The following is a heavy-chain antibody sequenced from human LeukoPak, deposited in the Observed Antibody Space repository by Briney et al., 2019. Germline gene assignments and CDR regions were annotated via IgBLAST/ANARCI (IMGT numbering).Heavy chain of an antibody. V-gene: IGHV4-39*01. CDR1: GGSITSTTYF. Sequence: SETLSLTCTVSGGSITSTTYFWCWLRPPPGKLRVWIGSIYYSGSTYYNPSLKSRVIISVDTSKSQFSLKLTSVTAADTAVYYCARSTSGSYFWADKWGQGTLVTVSS. J-gene: IGHJ4*02. CDR3: ARSTSGSYFWADK. D-gene: IGHD1-26*01. CDR2: IYYSGST.